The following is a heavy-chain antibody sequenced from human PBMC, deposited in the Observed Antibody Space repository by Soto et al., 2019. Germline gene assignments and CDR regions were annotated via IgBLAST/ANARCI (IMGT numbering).Heavy chain of an antibody. V-gene: IGHV1-18*01. CDR2: VSGYSGHS. CDR3: ARDSSSSGYYSGMDV. J-gene: IGHJ6*02. D-gene: IGHD6-6*01. Sequence: QVHLVQSGAEVKKPGASVKVSCKASNETLTTYGISWVRQAPGQGLEWMGWVSGYSGHSSSAQEVQDRVIMTTDTSMNTDYMELRSLTSDDSAVYFCARDSSSSGYYSGMDVWGQWTTVTVSS. CDR1: NETLTTYG.